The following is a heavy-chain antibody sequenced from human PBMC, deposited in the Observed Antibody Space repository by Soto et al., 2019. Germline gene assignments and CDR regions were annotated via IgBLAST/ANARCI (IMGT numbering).Heavy chain of an antibody. J-gene: IGHJ6*02. Sequence: SVKVSCKASGGTFSSYAISWVRQAPGQGLEWMGGIIPIFGTANYAQKFQGRVTITADESTSTAYMELSSLRSEDTAVYYCARFWGTYCSGGSCYSYYYYGMDVWGQGTTVTVSS. CDR1: GGTFSSYA. CDR2: IIPIFGTA. CDR3: ARFWGTYCSGGSCYSYYYYGMDV. V-gene: IGHV1-69*13. D-gene: IGHD2-15*01.